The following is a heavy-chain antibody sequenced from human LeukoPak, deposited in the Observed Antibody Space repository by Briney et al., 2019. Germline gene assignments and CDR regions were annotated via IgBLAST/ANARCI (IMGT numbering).Heavy chain of an antibody. J-gene: IGHJ4*02. D-gene: IGHD5-18*01. CDR3: ARAKYSYGLYYFDY. CDR1: GFTFSSYG. CDR2: IWYDGSNK. V-gene: IGHV3-33*01. Sequence: GGSLRLSCAASGFTFSSYGMHWVRQAPGKGLEWVAVIWYDGSNKYYADSVKGRFTISRDNSKNTLYQQMNSLRAEDTAVYYCARAKYSYGLYYFDYWGQGTLVTVSS.